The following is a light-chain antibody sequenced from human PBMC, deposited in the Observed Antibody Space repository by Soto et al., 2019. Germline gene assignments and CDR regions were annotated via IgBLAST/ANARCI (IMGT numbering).Light chain of an antibody. Sequence: DIQMTQSPSTLSASVGDRVTITCRASQSISSWLAWYQQKPRKAPKLLIYKASSLESGVPSRFGGSGSGTEFTFTISSLQPDDFATYYCRQYNSFSHTFGRGTKVDI. V-gene: IGKV1-5*03. CDR3: RQYNSFSHT. CDR1: QSISSW. J-gene: IGKJ3*01. CDR2: KAS.